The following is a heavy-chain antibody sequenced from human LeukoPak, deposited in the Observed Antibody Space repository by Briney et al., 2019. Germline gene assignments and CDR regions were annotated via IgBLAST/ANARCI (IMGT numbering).Heavy chain of an antibody. CDR2: IIPIFGTA. Sequence: SVKVSYKASGGTFSSYAISWVRQAPGQGLEWMGGIIPIFGTANYAQKFQGRVTITTDESTSTAYMELSSLRSEDTAVYYCASHYGEGYYYYYMDVWGKGTTVTVSS. V-gene: IGHV1-69*05. J-gene: IGHJ6*03. CDR1: GGTFSSYA. D-gene: IGHD4-17*01. CDR3: ASHYGEGYYYYYMDV.